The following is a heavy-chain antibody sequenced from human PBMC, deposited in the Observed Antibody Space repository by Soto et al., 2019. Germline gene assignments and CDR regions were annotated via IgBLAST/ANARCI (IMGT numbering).Heavy chain of an antibody. Sequence: SQTLSRTGAISGDSVSSNTAAWNWIRSSPSRGLEWLGRTYYRSNWRHDYAVSVKSRITVNPDTSKNHFSLQLNSVTPDDTAVYYCARGVAGSGFDLWGQGTLVTVSS. J-gene: IGHJ4*02. CDR1: GDSVSSNTAA. D-gene: IGHD6-19*01. V-gene: IGHV6-1*01. CDR3: ARGVAGSGFDL. CDR2: TYYRSNWRH.